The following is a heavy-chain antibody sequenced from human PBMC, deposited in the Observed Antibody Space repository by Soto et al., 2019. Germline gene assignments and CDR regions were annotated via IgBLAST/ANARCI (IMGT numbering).Heavy chain of an antibody. CDR1: GFTFGSYE. CDR2: ISYSGTTI. D-gene: IGHD2-8*02. J-gene: IGHJ4*02. V-gene: IGHV3-48*03. Sequence: EVQLVESGGGLVQPGGSLRLSCAASGFTFGSYEMNWVRQAPGKGRQWISYISYSGTTIYYADSVKGRFTISRDNAKNSLYLQLNRLRAGDTAVYYWARGLVGGHYWGQGTLVTVSS. CDR3: ARGLVGGHY.